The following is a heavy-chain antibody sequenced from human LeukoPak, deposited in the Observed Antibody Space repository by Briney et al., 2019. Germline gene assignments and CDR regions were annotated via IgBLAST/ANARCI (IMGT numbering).Heavy chain of an antibody. D-gene: IGHD2-2*01. CDR2: IYSSGST. J-gene: IGHJ4*02. V-gene: IGHV4-4*07. CDR1: GGSINSYY. Sequence: SETLSLTCSVSGGSINSYYWSWIRQSGGKGLEWIGRIYSSGSTVYNPSLNSRLTMSIGTSKNQFSLTLKSVTATDTAVYYCARVKASSTSWTFDQWGQGALVTVSS. CDR3: ARVKASSTSWTFDQ.